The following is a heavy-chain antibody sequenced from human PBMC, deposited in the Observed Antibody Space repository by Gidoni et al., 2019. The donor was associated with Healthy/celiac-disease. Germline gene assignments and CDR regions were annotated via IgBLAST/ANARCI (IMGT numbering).Heavy chain of an antibody. CDR1: GFTSSRYG. J-gene: IGHJ4*02. CDR3: ARDFDSSGYGGYYFDY. CDR2: IWYDGSNK. D-gene: IGHD3-22*01. Sequence: QVQLVESGGGVVQPVRSLRLSCAASGFTSSRYGMHWVRQAPGKGLDGVAVIWYDGSNKYYADSVKGRFTISRDNSKNTLYLQMNSLRAEDTAVYYCARDFDSSGYGGYYFDYWGQGTLVTVSS. V-gene: IGHV3-33*01.